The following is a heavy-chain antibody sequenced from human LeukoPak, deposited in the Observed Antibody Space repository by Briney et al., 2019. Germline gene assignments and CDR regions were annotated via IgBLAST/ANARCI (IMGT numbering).Heavy chain of an antibody. J-gene: IGHJ3*02. CDR3: AREGNLDYPGDAFDI. Sequence: SETLSLTCAVSGGSISSGGYSWSWIRQPPGKGLEWIGYIYHSGSTNYNPSLKSRVTISVDTSKNQFSLKLSSVTAADTAVYYCAREGNLDYPGDAFDIWGQGTMVTVSS. CDR1: GGSISSGGYS. D-gene: IGHD1-14*01. V-gene: IGHV4-30-2*01. CDR2: IYHSGST.